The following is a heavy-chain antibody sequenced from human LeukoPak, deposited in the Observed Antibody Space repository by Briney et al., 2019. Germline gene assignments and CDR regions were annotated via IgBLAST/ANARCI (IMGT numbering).Heavy chain of an antibody. CDR2: ISYDGSNK. Sequence: PGGSLRLSCAASGFTFSSNAMHWVRQAPGKGLEWVAVISYDGSNKFYAGSVKGRFTISRDNSKNTLYLQMNSLRAEDTAVYFCARDVGTLSHAFDIWGQGTMVTVSS. CDR1: GFTFSSNA. CDR3: ARDVGTLSHAFDI. D-gene: IGHD1-14*01. V-gene: IGHV3-30*04. J-gene: IGHJ3*02.